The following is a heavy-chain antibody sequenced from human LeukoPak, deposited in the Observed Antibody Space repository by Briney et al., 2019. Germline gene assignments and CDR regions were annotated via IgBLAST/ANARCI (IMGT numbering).Heavy chain of an antibody. CDR1: GYTFNNYG. CDR3: ARIRDGYNDAYDL. CDR2: ISVYNGNT. Sequence: ASVKVSCKASGYTFNNYGITWVRQAPGQGLEWMGWISVYNGNTNYVQKLQGRLAMTTDTSTSTAYMELRSLRSEDTAIYYCARIRDGYNDAYDLWGQGTVVTVPS. V-gene: IGHV1-18*01. D-gene: IGHD5-24*01. J-gene: IGHJ3*01.